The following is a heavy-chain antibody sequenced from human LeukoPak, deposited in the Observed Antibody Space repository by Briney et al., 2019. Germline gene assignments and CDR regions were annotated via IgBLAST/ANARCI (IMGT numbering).Heavy chain of an antibody. V-gene: IGHV1-46*01. CDR3: AREGYYDILTAYYGDFDY. CDR1: GGTFSSYA. D-gene: IGHD3-9*01. Sequence: ASVKVSCKASGGTFSSYAISWVRLAPGQGLEWMGIINPSGGSTSYAQQFQGRVTMTRDTSTSTVYMELSSLRSDDTAVYYCAREGYYDILTAYYGDFDYWGQGTLVTVSS. CDR2: INPSGGST. J-gene: IGHJ4*02.